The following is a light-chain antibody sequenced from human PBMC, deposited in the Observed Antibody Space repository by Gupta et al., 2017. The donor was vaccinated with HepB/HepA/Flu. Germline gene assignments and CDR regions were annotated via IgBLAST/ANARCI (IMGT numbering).Light chain of an antibody. CDR3: QQLNSYPCS. Sequence: DIQLTQSPSFLSASVGDRVTITCRASQGISSYLAWYQQEPGKAPKLLIYAASTLQSGVPSRFSGSGSGTEFTLTISSLQPEDFATYYCQQLNSYPCSFGQGTKLEIK. CDR2: AAS. J-gene: IGKJ2*04. V-gene: IGKV1-9*01. CDR1: QGISSY.